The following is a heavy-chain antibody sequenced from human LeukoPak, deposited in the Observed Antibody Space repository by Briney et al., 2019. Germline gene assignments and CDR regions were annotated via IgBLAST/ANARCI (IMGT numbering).Heavy chain of an antibody. D-gene: IGHD3-16*01. J-gene: IGHJ4*02. Sequence: PGGSLRLSCAASGFTFSSNSMNWVRQAPGKGLEWVSSISSSSSFIFYAGSVKGRFTISRDNAKNSLYLQMNSLRAEDTAVYYCARGMEFGVTSGFDYWGQGTLVSVSS. CDR2: ISSSSSFI. V-gene: IGHV3-21*01. CDR1: GFTFSSNS. CDR3: ARGMEFGVTSGFDY.